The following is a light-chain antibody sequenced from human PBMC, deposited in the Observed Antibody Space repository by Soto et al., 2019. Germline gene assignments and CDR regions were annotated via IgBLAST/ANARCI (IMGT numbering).Light chain of an antibody. CDR1: QSVSVN. V-gene: IGKV3-11*01. CDR3: QERNRWPRGT. Sequence: EVVLTQSPATLSLSPGESATLSCRASQSVSVNFAWYQQKPGQAPRPLIYSASDRAPGIPARFSGRGSGTYFTLTISRLEPEDFAVYYCQERNRWPRGTFGGGTKVEIK. CDR2: SAS. J-gene: IGKJ4*01.